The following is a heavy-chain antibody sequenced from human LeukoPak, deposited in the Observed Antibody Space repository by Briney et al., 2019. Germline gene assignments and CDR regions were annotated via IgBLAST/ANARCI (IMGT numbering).Heavy chain of an antibody. Sequence: SGPALVKPTQTLTLTRTFSGFSLSTRGMRVSWIRQPPGKALEWLARIDWDDDKFYSTSLKTRLTISKDTSKNQVVLTMTNMDPVDTATYYCARGYSGYADFDYWGQGTLVTVSS. CDR1: GFSLSTRGMR. CDR2: IDWDDDK. CDR3: ARGYSGYADFDY. J-gene: IGHJ4*02. D-gene: IGHD5-12*01. V-gene: IGHV2-70*04.